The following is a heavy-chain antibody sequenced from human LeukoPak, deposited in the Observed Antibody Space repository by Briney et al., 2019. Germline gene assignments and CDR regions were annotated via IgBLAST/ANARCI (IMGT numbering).Heavy chain of an antibody. V-gene: IGHV3-23*01. CDR2: ISADGTAT. CDR1: GFTFESHA. Sequence: PGGSLRLSCAASGFTFESHAMNWLSQAPGRGLEWVSLISADGTATHYADSVTGRFTISRDNSKDTLFLQMSSLRAEDTALYYCSKGTTDYDSWGQGTLVTVSS. J-gene: IGHJ5*02. D-gene: IGHD4-17*01. CDR3: SKGTTDYDS.